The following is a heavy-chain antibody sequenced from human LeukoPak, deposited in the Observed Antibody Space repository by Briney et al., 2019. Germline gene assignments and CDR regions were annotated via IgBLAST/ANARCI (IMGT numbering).Heavy chain of an antibody. D-gene: IGHD4-17*01. V-gene: IGHV3-30-3*01. CDR2: ISYDGINK. Sequence: LSLTCAVYGGSSSGYYWSWIRQPPGKGLEWVAIISYDGINKYYADSVKGRFTISRDNSKNTLYLQMNSLRTEDTAVYYCARDTATVTYYFDFWGQGTLVTVSS. J-gene: IGHJ4*02. CDR1: GGSSSGYY. CDR3: ARDTATVTYYFDF.